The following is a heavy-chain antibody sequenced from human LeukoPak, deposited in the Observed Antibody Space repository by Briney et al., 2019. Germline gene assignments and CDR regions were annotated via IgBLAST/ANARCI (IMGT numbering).Heavy chain of an antibody. CDR1: GYTLTELS. V-gene: IGHV1-24*01. CDR2: FDPEDGET. D-gene: IGHD2-2*02. J-gene: IGHJ5*02. CDR3: ATARVAPYCSSTSCYTVKWFDP. Sequence: ASVKVSCKVSGYTLTELSMHWVRQAPGKGLEWMGGFDPEDGETIYAQKFQGRATMTEDTSTDTAYMELSSLRSEDTAVYYCATARVAPYCSSTSCYTVKWFDPWGQGTLVTVSS.